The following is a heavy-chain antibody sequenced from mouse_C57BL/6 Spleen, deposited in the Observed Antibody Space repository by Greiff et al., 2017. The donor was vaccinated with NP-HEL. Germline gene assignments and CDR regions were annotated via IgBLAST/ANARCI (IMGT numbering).Heavy chain of an antibody. CDR1: GFTFSNYW. Sequence: EVKVEESGGGLVQPGGSMKLSCVASGFTFSNYWMNWVRQSPEKGLEWVAQIRLKSDNYATHYAESVKGRFTISRDDSKSSVYLQRNNLRAEDTGIYYCTELGRYFDVWGTGTTVTVSS. CDR3: TELGRYFDV. CDR2: IRLKSDNYAT. V-gene: IGHV6-3*01. D-gene: IGHD4-1*01. J-gene: IGHJ1*03.